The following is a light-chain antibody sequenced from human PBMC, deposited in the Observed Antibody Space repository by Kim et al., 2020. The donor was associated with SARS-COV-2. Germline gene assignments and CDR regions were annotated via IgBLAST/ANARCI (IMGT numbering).Light chain of an antibody. J-gene: IGKJ1*01. V-gene: IGKV3-20*01. CDR1: QSVSSNY. CDR2: GAS. CDR3: QQYGTSRT. Sequence: LSPGERAPLSCRASQSVSSNYLAWYQQKPGQAPRLLIYGASSRATGIPDRFSGSGSGTDFTLTISRLEPEDSAVYYCQQYGTSRTFGQGAKVDIK.